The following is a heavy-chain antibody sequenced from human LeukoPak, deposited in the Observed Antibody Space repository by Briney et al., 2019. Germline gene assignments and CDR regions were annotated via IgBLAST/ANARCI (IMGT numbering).Heavy chain of an antibody. CDR2: ISCSSSHI. Sequence: GRSLRLSCAASGLTSSIYSMNWVRHPPRKGLEWVSSISCSSSHIYYTDSVKGRFTLSRNNAKNLLYLEMNSLRGEDTAVYYCARDTARQDTVTAYWGQGTLVSVSS. D-gene: IGHD4-17*01. CDR3: ARDTARQDTVTAY. CDR1: GLTSSIYS. J-gene: IGHJ4*02. V-gene: IGHV3-21*01.